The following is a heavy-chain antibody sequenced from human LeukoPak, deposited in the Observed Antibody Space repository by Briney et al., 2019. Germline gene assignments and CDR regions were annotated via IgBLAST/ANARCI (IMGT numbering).Heavy chain of an antibody. CDR1: GFTFSSYS. D-gene: IGHD6-13*01. Sequence: GGSLRLSCAASGFTFSSYSMNWVRQAPGKGLEWVSSISSSSSYIYYADSVKGRFTISRDNAKNSLYLQMNSLRAEDTAVYYCAGDLDSCSHNTWGQGTLVTVSS. CDR2: ISSSSSYI. V-gene: IGHV3-21*01. J-gene: IGHJ5*02. CDR3: AGDLDSCSHNT.